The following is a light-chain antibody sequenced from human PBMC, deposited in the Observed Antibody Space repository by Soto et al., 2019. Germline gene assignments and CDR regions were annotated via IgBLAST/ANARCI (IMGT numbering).Light chain of an antibody. CDR3: QQYGSPPYT. CDR2: AAS. J-gene: IGKJ2*01. Sequence: EIVLTQSPGTLSLSPGERATLSCRASQSISSSYLAWYQQKPGQAPRLLIYAASSRATGIPDRLSGSGSRTHFTLTINRRARDDFAVYYYQQYGSPPYTLGHRTHLEPK. CDR1: QSISSSY. V-gene: IGKV3-20*01.